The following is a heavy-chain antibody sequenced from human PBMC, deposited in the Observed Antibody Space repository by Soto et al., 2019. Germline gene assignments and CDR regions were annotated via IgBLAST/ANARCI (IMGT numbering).Heavy chain of an antibody. J-gene: IGHJ6*03. CDR1: GFTFSSYW. V-gene: IGHV3-7*01. D-gene: IGHD3-16*01. CDR3: ARLRGLGYGYYYYYYMDV. Sequence: GGSLRLSCAASGFTFSSYWMSWVRQAPGKGLEWVANIKQDGSEKYYVDSVKGRFTISRDNAKNSLYLQMNSLRAEDTAVYYCARLRGLGYGYYYYYYMDVWGKGTTVTVSS. CDR2: IKQDGSEK.